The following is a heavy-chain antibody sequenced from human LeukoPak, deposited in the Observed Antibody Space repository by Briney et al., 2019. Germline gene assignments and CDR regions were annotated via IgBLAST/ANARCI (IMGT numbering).Heavy chain of an antibody. CDR3: ARDGAGGHFDY. J-gene: IGHJ4*02. CDR2: INTDNGNI. V-gene: IGHV1-3*04. D-gene: IGHD4-23*01. Sequence: GASVTVSCTASGYIFTIYAMHWVRQAPGQRLEWMGWINTDNGNIRYSQKFQGRVTITRDTSASTAYMELSSLRSEDTAVYYCARDGAGGHFDYWGQGTLVTVSS. CDR1: GYIFTIYA.